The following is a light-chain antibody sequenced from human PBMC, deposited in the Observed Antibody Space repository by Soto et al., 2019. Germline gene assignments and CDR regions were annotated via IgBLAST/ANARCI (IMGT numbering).Light chain of an antibody. CDR3: QQRNYWQVT. Sequence: VLKQSAVALSLAPGERATLSCRASQSVSGYLAWYQQKPGQAPRLLIYDVSNRATGIPARFSGSGSGTDFTLTISSLEPEDFAIYYCQQRNYWQVTFGQGTRLEIK. V-gene: IGKV3-11*01. J-gene: IGKJ5*01. CDR1: QSVSGY. CDR2: DVS.